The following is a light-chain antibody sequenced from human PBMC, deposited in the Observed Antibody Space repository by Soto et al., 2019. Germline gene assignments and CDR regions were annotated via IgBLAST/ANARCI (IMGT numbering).Light chain of an antibody. CDR3: SSYTSSRTLLYV. J-gene: IGLJ1*01. CDR1: SSDVGGYNY. Sequence: QSALTQPASVSGSPGQSITISSTGTSSDVGGYNYVSWYQQHPGKAPKLMIYDVSNRPSGVSNRFSGSKSGNTAFLTISGLQAEDEADYYCSSYTSSRTLLYVFGTGTKVTVL. V-gene: IGLV2-14*01. CDR2: DVS.